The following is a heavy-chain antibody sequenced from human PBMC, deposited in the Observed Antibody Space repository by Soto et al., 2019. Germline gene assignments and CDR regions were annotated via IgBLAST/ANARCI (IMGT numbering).Heavy chain of an antibody. Sequence: EVQLVESGGGLVQPGGSLRLSCAASRFTFSDYWMSWVRQAPGKGLEWVATIKEDGSEKYYVDSVKGRFTISRDNAKNLLNLQMNSLRGEDTAVYYCARDRECEPSQEGFDCWGQGTLVTVSS. J-gene: IGHJ4*02. D-gene: IGHD3-10*01. CDR3: ARDRECEPSQEGFDC. V-gene: IGHV3-7*03. CDR2: IKEDGSEK. CDR1: RFTFSDYW.